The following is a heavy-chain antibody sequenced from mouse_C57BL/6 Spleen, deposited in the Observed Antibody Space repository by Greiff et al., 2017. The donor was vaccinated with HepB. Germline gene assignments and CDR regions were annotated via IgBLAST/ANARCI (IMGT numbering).Heavy chain of an antibody. D-gene: IGHD2-1*01. Sequence: VQLQQSGPELVKPGASVKISCKASGYSFTGYYMNWVKQSPEKSLEWIGEINPSTGGTTYNQKFKAKATLTVDKSSSTAYMQLKSLTSEDSAVYYCARRSINYVNAMDYWGQGTSVTVSS. CDR2: INPSTGGT. J-gene: IGHJ4*01. CDR1: GYSFTGYY. V-gene: IGHV1-42*01. CDR3: ARRSINYVNAMDY.